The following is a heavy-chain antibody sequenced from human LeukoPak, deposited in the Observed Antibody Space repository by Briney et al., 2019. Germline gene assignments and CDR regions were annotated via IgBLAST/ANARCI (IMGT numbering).Heavy chain of an antibody. CDR1: GYTFTGYH. D-gene: IGHD4-17*01. CDR2: INPDRGGT. J-gene: IGHJ4*02. V-gene: IGHV1-2*06. CDR3: ASGTYGDYSLDF. Sequence: ASVKVSCKASGYTFTGYHLHWVRQAPGQGLEWMGRINPDRGGTDYAQKFQGRATMTGDTSIGTAYMELSRLRSDDTAIYYCASGTYGDYSLDFWGQGTLVTVSS.